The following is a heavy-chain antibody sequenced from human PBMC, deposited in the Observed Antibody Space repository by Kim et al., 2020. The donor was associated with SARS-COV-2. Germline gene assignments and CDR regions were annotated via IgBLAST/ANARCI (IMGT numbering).Heavy chain of an antibody. V-gene: IGHV4-39*01. CDR1: GGSISSSSYY. D-gene: IGHD1-7*01. CDR2: IYYSGST. CDR3: ASNWNYVYYFDY. Sequence: SETLSLTCTVSGGSISSSSYYWGWIRQPPGKGLEWIGSIYYSGSTYYNPSLKSRVTISVDTSKNQFSLKLSSVTAADTAVYYCASNWNYVYYFDYWGQGTLVTVSS. J-gene: IGHJ4*02.